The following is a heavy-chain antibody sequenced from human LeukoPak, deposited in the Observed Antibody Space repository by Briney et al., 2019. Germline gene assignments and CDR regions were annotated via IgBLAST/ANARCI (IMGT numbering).Heavy chain of an antibody. Sequence: PGGSLRLSCAASGFTFSSYSMNWVRQAPGKGLEWVSSISSSSYIYYADSVKGRFTISRDNAKNSLYLQMNSLRAEDTAVYYCAREGRFRNYMDVWGKGTTVTVSS. CDR3: AREGRFRNYMDV. V-gene: IGHV3-21*01. CDR2: ISSSSYI. D-gene: IGHD3-3*01. CDR1: GFTFSSYS. J-gene: IGHJ6*03.